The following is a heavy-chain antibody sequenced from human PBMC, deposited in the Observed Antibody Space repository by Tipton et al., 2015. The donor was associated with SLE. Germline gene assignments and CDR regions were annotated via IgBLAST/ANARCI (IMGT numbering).Heavy chain of an antibody. CDR2: IKPDGREI. CDR1: GFTFGDYA. Sequence: SLRLSCTTSGFTFGDYAMSWVRQAPGKGLEWVANIKPDGREIYYVDSVKGRFTISRDNAKTSLYLQMDSLSVEDTAVYYCARDGSGWSINWGQGTLVTVSS. V-gene: IGHV3-7*01. CDR3: ARDGSGWSIN. D-gene: IGHD6-19*01. J-gene: IGHJ4*02.